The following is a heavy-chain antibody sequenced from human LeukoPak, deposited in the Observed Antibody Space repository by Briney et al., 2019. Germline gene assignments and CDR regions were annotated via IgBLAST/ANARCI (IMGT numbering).Heavy chain of an antibody. V-gene: IGHV3-21*04. Sequence: PGGSLRLSCAASGFTFSNYNMNWVRQAPGKGLEWVSSISSGSNYIYYADSVKGRFTISRDNAKSSLYLQMNTLRVEDTAVYYCAKGGMVRGEYDYWGQGTLVTVSS. CDR1: GFTFSNYN. D-gene: IGHD3-10*01. CDR2: ISSGSNYI. CDR3: AKGGMVRGEYDY. J-gene: IGHJ4*02.